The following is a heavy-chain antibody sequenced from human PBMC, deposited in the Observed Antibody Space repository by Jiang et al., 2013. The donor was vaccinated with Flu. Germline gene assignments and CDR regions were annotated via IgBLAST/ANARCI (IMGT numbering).Heavy chain of an antibody. CDR1: GGSISSSSYY. CDR2: IYYSGST. V-gene: IGHV4-39*01. D-gene: IGHD3-22*01. CDR3: AGRTYYYDSSGRQRHRYFDL. J-gene: IGHJ2*01. Sequence: LLKPSETLSLTCTVSGGSISSSSYYWGWIRQPPGKGLEWIGSIYYSGSTYYNPSLKSRVTISVDTSKNQFSLKLSSVTAADTAVYYCAGRTYYYDSSGRQRHRYFDLWGRGTLVTVS.